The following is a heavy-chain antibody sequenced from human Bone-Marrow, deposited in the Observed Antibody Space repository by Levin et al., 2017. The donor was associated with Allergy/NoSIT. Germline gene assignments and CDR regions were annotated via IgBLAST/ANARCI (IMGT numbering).Heavy chain of an antibody. J-gene: IGHJ4*02. CDR2: IIPMFGTA. D-gene: IGHD3-22*01. CDR1: GGTFGRYA. Sequence: KISCKASGGTFGRYAIFWVRQAPGQGLEWMGAIIPMFGTADYAQNFQGRVTITADDSTSTAYMDLSSLTADDTAMYYCAREVTMIGQSSAIDSGGQGTLVTVSS. CDR3: AREVTMIGQSSAIDS. V-gene: IGHV1-69*01.